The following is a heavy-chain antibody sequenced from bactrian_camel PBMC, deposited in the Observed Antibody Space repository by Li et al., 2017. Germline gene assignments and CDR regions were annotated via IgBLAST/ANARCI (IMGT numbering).Heavy chain of an antibody. CDR1: GSTERANS. D-gene: IGHD2*01. V-gene: IGHV3S53*01. Sequence: HVQLVESGGGSVQAGGSLRLSCALSGSTERANSVGWFRQAPGKEREGVAYIDDDGSTRVADSVKDRFTISQDNAKNTLYLQMISLKPEDTAMYYCAAEGPPCGTRQWEPGTQVTVS. J-gene: IGHJ4*01. CDR2: IDDDGST.